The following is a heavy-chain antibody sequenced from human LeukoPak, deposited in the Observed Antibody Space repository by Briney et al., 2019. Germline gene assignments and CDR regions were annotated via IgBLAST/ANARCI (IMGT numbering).Heavy chain of an antibody. CDR3: ARSVWESGSFRIDS. J-gene: IGHJ4*02. V-gene: IGHV1-18*01. CDR2: ISAYNGNT. D-gene: IGHD1-26*01. CDR1: GFTFTSYG. Sequence: ASGKVSCKASGFTFTSYGVSWVRQGPGPGLEWRGWISAYNGNTNYAQKLQGRVTMTTDTPTSTAYMELRSLRSDDTAVYYCARSVWESGSFRIDSWGQGTLVTVSS.